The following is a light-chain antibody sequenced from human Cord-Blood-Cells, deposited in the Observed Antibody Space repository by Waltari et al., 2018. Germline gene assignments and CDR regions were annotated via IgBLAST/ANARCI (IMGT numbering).Light chain of an antibody. Sequence: QSVLTQPPSASGTPGQRVTISCSGSSSNIGSNYVYWYQQPPGMAPKLLIYRNNQRPSGVPDRFSGSKSGTSAALAISGLRSEDEADYYCAAWDDSLSGRVFGGGTKLTVL. V-gene: IGLV1-47*01. J-gene: IGLJ3*02. CDR1: SSNIGSNY. CDR3: AAWDDSLSGRV. CDR2: RNN.